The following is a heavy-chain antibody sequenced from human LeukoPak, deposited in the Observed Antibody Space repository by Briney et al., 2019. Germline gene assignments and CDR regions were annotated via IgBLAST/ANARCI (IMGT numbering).Heavy chain of an antibody. J-gene: IGHJ4*02. D-gene: IGHD6-6*01. Sequence: ASVKVSCKASGYTFTSYDINWVRQATGQGLEWMGWMNPNSGNTGYAQKFQGRVTMTRNTSISTAYMELSSLRSEDTAVYYCARAKGKQLVRSYYFDYWGQGTLVTVS. CDR2: MNPNSGNT. V-gene: IGHV1-8*01. CDR3: ARAKGKQLVRSYYFDY. CDR1: GYTFTSYD.